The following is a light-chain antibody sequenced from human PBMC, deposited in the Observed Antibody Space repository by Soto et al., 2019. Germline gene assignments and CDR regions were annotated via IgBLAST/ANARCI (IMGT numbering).Light chain of an antibody. CDR3: QQYNNSPPWT. CDR2: GAS. J-gene: IGKJ1*01. Sequence: EIVMTQYPATLSVSPGERATLSCRASQSVSSNLALYQQKPGQAPRLLIYGASTRATGIPARFSGSGSGTEFSLTISSLQSEDFAVYYCQQYNNSPPWTFGQGTKVEIK. V-gene: IGKV3-15*01. CDR1: QSVSSN.